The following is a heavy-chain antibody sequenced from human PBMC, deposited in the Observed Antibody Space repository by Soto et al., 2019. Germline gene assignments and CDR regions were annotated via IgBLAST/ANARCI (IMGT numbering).Heavy chain of an antibody. Sequence: GGSLRLSCAASGFTFSNYEMHWVRQAPGKGLEYVAAISTTGARTDYAESVKGRFTISRDNSKNTLYLQMNGLRVEDTAVYYCAKDRLAGNFDYWGQGTQVTVSS. J-gene: IGHJ4*02. CDR1: GFTFSNYE. V-gene: IGHV3-64*04. CDR2: ISTTGART. CDR3: AKDRLAGNFDY.